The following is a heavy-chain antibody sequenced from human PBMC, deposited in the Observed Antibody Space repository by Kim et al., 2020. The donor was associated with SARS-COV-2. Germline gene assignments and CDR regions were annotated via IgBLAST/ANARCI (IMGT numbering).Heavy chain of an antibody. J-gene: IGHJ3*02. Sequence: SETLSLTCTVSGGSISSSSYYWGWIRQPPGKGLEWIGSIYYGGSTYYNPSLKSRVTISVDTSKNQFSLKLSSVTAADTAVYYCARNVVRGVHAFDIWGQGTMVTVSS. D-gene: IGHD3-10*01. V-gene: IGHV4-39*01. CDR1: GGSISSSSYY. CDR2: IYYGGST. CDR3: ARNVVRGVHAFDI.